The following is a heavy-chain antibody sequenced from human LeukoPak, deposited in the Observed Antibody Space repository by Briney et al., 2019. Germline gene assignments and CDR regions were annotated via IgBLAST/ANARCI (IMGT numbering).Heavy chain of an antibody. D-gene: IGHD4-17*01. CDR1: GGSFSGYY. V-gene: IGHV4-31*11. J-gene: IGHJ4*02. CDR2: IYYSGST. CDR3: ARGAVTTPDY. Sequence: PSETLSLTCAVYGGSFSGYYWRWIRQHPGKGLEWIGYIYYSGSTYYNPSLKSRVTISVDTSKNQFSLKLSSVTAADTAVYYCARGAVTTPDYWGQGTLVTVSS.